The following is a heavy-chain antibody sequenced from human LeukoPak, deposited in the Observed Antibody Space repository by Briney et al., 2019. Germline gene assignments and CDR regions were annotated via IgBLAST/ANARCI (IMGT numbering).Heavy chain of an antibody. Sequence: GGSLRLSCAASGFTFSSYAMRWVRQAPGKGLEGVSAISGSGGSTYYADSVKGRFTISRDNSKNTLYLQMNSLRAEDTAVYYCAKELTRGPYFDYWGQGTLVTVSS. D-gene: IGHD3-10*01. CDR2: ISGSGGST. CDR1: GFTFSSYA. J-gene: IGHJ4*02. CDR3: AKELTRGPYFDY. V-gene: IGHV3-23*01.